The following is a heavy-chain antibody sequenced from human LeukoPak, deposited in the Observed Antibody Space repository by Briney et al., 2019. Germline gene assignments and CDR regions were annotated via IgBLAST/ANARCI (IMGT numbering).Heavy chain of an antibody. V-gene: IGHV4-34*01. Sequence: PSETLSLTCAVYGGSFSGYYWSWLRQPPGKGLEWTGEINDSGSTNYNPSLKSRVAILLDTSKTQFSLKLNSVTAADTAVYYCARAPYLSGASWGQGTMVTVSS. CDR3: ARAPYLSGAS. CDR2: INDSGST. J-gene: IGHJ3*01. D-gene: IGHD2-15*01. CDR1: GGSFSGYY.